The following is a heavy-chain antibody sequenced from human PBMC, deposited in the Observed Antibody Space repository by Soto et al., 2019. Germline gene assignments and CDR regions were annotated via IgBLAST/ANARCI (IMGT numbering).Heavy chain of an antibody. CDR2: ISYDGANQ. V-gene: IGHV3-30*03. CDR3: ARGDNFYDSSGYYY. Sequence: PGGSLRLSCAASGFTFSSYSMNWVRQTPGKGLEWVAVISYDGANQYYADSVKGRFTISRDTSKNTLYLQMNSLRAEDTAVYYCARGDNFYDSSGYYYWGQGTLVTVSS. CDR1: GFTFSSYS. D-gene: IGHD3-22*01. J-gene: IGHJ4*02.